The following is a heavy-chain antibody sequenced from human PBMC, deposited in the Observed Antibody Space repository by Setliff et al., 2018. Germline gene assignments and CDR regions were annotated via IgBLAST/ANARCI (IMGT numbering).Heavy chain of an antibody. CDR1: GYSFTSYW. J-gene: IGHJ6*02. CDR2: IYPGDSDT. Sequence: GESLKISCKGSGYSFTSYWIGWVRQMPGKGLEWMGIIYPGDSDTRYSPSFQGQVTISADKSISTAYLQWSSLKASDTAMYYCARVSQYSSGWYYYYYYGMDVWGQGTTVTVSS. D-gene: IGHD6-19*01. V-gene: IGHV5-51*01. CDR3: ARVSQYSSGWYYYYYYGMDV.